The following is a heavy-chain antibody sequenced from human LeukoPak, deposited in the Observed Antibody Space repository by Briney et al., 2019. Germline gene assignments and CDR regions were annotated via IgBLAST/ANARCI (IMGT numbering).Heavy chain of an antibody. J-gene: IGHJ3*02. V-gene: IGHV4-4*02. D-gene: IGHD1-26*01. Sequence: SGTLSLTCAVSGGSISSSNWWSGVRKPPGKGREGIGEIYNSGSTNYNPSLKSRVTISVNKSKNQFSLKLSSVTAADTAVYYCARKDYSGSYYDAFDIWGQGTMVTVSS. CDR1: GGSISSSNW. CDR2: IYNSGST. CDR3: ARKDYSGSYYDAFDI.